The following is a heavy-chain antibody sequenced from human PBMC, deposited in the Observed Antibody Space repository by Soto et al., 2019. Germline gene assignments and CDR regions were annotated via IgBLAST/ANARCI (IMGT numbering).Heavy chain of an antibody. V-gene: IGHV4-61*01. J-gene: IGHJ6*02. CDR1: GGALGSGPSY. Sequence: QVQLQESGPGLVKSSETLSLICFVSGGALGSGPSYWNWIWQAPGKGLGWIGQTFVTGATKYSASLKSRVTMSVDKSKSQISLTLSSVTAADWATYFCARGRADSAGSSFGSRMDVWGQGPTVTVSS. D-gene: IGHD2-15*01. CDR2: TFVTGAT. CDR3: ARGRADSAGSSFGSRMDV.